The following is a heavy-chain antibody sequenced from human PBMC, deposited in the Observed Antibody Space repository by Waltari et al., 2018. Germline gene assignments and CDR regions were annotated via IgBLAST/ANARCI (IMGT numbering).Heavy chain of an antibody. CDR3: ARHWVWSGDIGD. CDR1: GGSISSSSYY. D-gene: IGHD3-3*01. CDR2: IYYSGST. V-gene: IGHV4-39*01. J-gene: IGHJ4*02. Sequence: QLQLQESGPGLVKPSETLSLTCTVSGGSISSSSYYCGWIRQPPGKGLEWIGSIYYSGSTYDNPSLKRRVTISVDTSKNQLSRELSSVTAADTAVDYCARHWVWSGDIGDWGQGTLVTVSS.